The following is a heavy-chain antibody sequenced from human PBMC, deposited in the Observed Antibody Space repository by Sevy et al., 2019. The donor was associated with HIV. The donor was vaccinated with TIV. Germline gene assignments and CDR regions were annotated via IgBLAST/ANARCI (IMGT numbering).Heavy chain of an antibody. CDR2: IYYSGNT. V-gene: IGHV4-31*03. CDR1: GGFIRSGGYY. Sequence: SETLSLTCTVSGGFIRSGGYYWSWIRQHPGKGLEGIGYIYYSGNTYYNPYLKSRVTISVDTSKSQFSLNLCSVTAADTAGYYCAGSDGGDYFDYWGQGTLVTVSS. J-gene: IGHJ4*02. CDR3: AGSDGGDYFDY.